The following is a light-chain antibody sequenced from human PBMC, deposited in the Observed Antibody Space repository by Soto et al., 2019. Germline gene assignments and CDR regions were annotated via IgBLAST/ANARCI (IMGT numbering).Light chain of an antibody. CDR3: GTWDSSLSAGV. Sequence: QSALTQPPSVSAAPGQKVTISCSGSSSNIGNNYVSWYQQLPGTAPKLLIYENNKRPSGIPDRFSGSKSGTSATLAITGLQTGDEADYYCGTWDSSLSAGVFGGGTKVTVL. V-gene: IGLV1-51*02. CDR1: SSNIGNNY. CDR2: ENN. J-gene: IGLJ3*02.